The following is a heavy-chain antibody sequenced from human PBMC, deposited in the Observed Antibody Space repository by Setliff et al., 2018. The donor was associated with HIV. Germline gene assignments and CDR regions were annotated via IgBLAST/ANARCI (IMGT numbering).Heavy chain of an antibody. J-gene: IGHJ6*02. CDR2: VYSNGNT. CDR3: ARRLQFLEFLHGVGGLDV. Sequence: TSETLSLTCTASGGSISGHYWSWIRQTPGKGLEWIGYVYSNGNTDYNPSLKSRVTISVDTSKNQFSLKLPSVTAADTAVYYCARRLQFLEFLHGVGGLDVWGQGTTVTVSS. D-gene: IGHD3-3*01. CDR1: GGSISGHY. V-gene: IGHV4-59*11.